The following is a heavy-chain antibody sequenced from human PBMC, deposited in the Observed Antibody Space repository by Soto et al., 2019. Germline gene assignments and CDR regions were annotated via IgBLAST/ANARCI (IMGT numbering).Heavy chain of an antibody. V-gene: IGHV4-39*01. CDR1: GASSGVHSCY. CDR2: SYYSGTT. CDR3: TRRYNWNDNYFDP. J-gene: IGHJ5*02. D-gene: IGHD1-20*01. Sequence: SVPLSLGGTVAGASSGVHSCYWTWIRQPPGKGLEWIGSSYYSGTTYFNTSLKSRATIYVDTSKNQFSRRLTSVTAANTAIYYSTRRYNWNDNYFDPWGPGALVTVP.